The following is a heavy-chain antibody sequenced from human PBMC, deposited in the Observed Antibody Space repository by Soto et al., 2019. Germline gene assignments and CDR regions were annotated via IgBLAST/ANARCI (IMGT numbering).Heavy chain of an antibody. D-gene: IGHD3-10*01. V-gene: IGHV4-39*01. Sequence: SETLSLTCTVSGGSISSSSYYWGWIRRPPGKGLEWIGSIYYSGITYYNPSLKRRVTISVDTSKNQYSLKLSSVTAADTAVYYCARTRVRGARFDCWGQGTLVTVSS. CDR1: GGSISSSSYY. J-gene: IGHJ4*02. CDR2: IYYSGIT. CDR3: ARTRVRGARFDC.